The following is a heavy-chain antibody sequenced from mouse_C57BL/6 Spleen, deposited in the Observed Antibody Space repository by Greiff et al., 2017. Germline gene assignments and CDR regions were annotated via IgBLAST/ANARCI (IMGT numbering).Heavy chain of an antibody. Sequence: QVHVKQSGAELVRPGTSVKMSCKASGYTFTNYWIGWAKQRPGHGLEWIGDIYPGGGYTNYNEKFKGKATLTADKSSSTAYMQFSSLTSEDSAIYYCARELGAMDYWGQGTSVTVSS. V-gene: IGHV1-63*01. CDR3: ARELGAMDY. CDR1: GYTFTNYW. D-gene: IGHD4-1*01. CDR2: IYPGGGYT. J-gene: IGHJ4*01.